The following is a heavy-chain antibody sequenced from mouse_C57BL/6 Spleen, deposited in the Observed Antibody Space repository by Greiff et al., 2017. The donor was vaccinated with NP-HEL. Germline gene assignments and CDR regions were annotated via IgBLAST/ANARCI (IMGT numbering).Heavy chain of an antibody. V-gene: IGHV1-26*01. D-gene: IGHD2-4*01. J-gene: IGHJ4*01. CDR1: GYTFTDYY. CDR3: ARPMISAMDY. CDR2: INPNNGGT. Sequence: VQLQQSGPELVKPGASVKISCKASGYTFTDYYMNWVKQSHGKSLEWIGDINPNNGGTSYNQKFKGKATLTVDKSSSTAYMELRSLTSEDSAVYYCARPMISAMDYWGQGTSVTVSS.